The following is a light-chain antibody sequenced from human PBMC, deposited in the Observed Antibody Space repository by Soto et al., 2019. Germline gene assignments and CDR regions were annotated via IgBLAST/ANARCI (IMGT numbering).Light chain of an antibody. CDR3: QQRSSWIT. J-gene: IGKJ5*01. CDR1: QSVSSSY. Sequence: EIVLTQSPGTLSLTPGERAPLSCRASQSVSSSYLAWYQQKPGQAPRLLIYGASSRATGIPARFSGSGSGTDFNLTISSLDPEDFAVYYCQQRSSWITFGQRARLEI. CDR2: GAS. V-gene: IGKV3D-20*02.